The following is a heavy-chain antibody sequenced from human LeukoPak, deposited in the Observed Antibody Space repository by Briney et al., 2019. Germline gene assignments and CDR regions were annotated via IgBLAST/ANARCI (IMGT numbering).Heavy chain of an antibody. J-gene: IGHJ4*02. CDR1: GYSFTSFW. V-gene: IGHV5-51*01. D-gene: IGHD5-24*01. CDR3: ARHFGLGAGYNHYFDY. CDR2: IYPGDSDT. Sequence: GESLKISCKGSGYSFTSFWIGWVRQMPGKGLEWMGIIYPGDSDTKYSPSFQGQVTISADRSISTAYLQWSSLKASDTAIYYCARHFGLGAGYNHYFDYWGQGTLLTVSS.